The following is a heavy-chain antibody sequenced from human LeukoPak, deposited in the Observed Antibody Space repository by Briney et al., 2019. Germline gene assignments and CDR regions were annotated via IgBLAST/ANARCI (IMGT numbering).Heavy chain of an antibody. CDR3: ARGANSNYVYDY. CDR2: INHSGST. V-gene: IGHV4-34*01. D-gene: IGHD4-11*01. J-gene: IGHJ4*02. CDR1: GGSFSGYY. Sequence: PSETLSLTCAVYGGSFSGYYWSWIRQPPGKGLEWIGEINHSGSTNYNPSLKSRVTISVDTSKNQFSPKLSSVTAADTAVYYCARGANSNYVYDYWGQGTLVTVSS.